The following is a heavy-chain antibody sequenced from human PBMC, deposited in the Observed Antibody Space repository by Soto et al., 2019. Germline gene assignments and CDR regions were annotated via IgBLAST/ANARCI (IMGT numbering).Heavy chain of an antibody. CDR1: GFSLSTSGVG. V-gene: IGHV2-5*02. J-gene: IGHJ4*02. D-gene: IGHD3-10*01. CDR3: ANSGYYGSGTYSRPYYFDY. Sequence: QITLKESGPTLVKPTQTLTLTCTFSGFSLSTSGVGVGWTRQPPGKDPECLPFIYWDDAKGYSPSLKSRLTISKDTSRNQGVLTMSNMYPVDTGTYYCANSGYYGSGTYSRPYYFDYWGQGTLVTVSS. CDR2: IYWDDAK.